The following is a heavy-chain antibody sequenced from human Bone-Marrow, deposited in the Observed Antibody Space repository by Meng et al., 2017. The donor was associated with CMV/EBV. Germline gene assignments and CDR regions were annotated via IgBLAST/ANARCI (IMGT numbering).Heavy chain of an antibody. D-gene: IGHD3-16*01. CDR1: GGSISSGGYY. V-gene: IGHV4-30-4*08. CDR2: IYYSGST. CDR3: ARVLRRLGTWLHHGLFDS. Sequence: SETLSLTCTVSGGSISSGGYYWSWIRQHPGKGLEWIGYIYYSGSTYYNPSLKSRVTISVDTSKNQFSLRLSSVTAADTALYYCARVLRRLGTWLHHGLFDSWEQGTLVTVYS. J-gene: IGHJ4*02.